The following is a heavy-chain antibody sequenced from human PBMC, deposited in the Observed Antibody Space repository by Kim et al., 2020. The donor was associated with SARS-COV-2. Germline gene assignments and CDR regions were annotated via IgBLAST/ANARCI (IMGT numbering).Heavy chain of an antibody. CDR3: ARGMFKTGFDV. D-gene: IGHD3-10*02. CDR2: IGGDGIST. CDR1: GFTLRIYW. Sequence: GGSLRLSCAASGFTLRIYWINWVRQAPGKGLVWVSRIGGDGISTHYADSVKGRFTVSRDNDDNTVYLQMNSLTADDTAVYYCARGMFKTGFDVWGQGTTVTVSS. V-gene: IGHV3-74*01. J-gene: IGHJ6*02.